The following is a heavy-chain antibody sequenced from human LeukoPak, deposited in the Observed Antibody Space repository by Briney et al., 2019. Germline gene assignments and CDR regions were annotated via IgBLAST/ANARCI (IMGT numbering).Heavy chain of an antibody. CDR2: IYTSGST. V-gene: IGHV4-4*07. Sequence: ETLSLTCTVSGGSISSYYWSWIRQPAGKGLEWIGRIYTSGSTNYNPSLKSRVTISVDTSKNQFSLKLSSVTAADTAVYYCARHFNPRTYYYGSGSPAGAFDIWGQGTMVTVSS. CDR3: ARHFNPRTYYYGSGSPAGAFDI. CDR1: GGSISSYY. J-gene: IGHJ3*02. D-gene: IGHD3-10*01.